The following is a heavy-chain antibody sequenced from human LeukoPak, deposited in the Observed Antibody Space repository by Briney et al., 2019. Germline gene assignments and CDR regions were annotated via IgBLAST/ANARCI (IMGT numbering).Heavy chain of an antibody. Sequence: GGSLRLSCAASGFTFSSYWMHWVRQAPGKGLVWVSRINSDGRSTSYADSVKGRFTISRDNSKYTLHLQMNSLRAEDTAVYYCARHSSGYYHYDYWGPGTPVTVAS. J-gene: IGHJ4*02. CDR3: ARHSSGYYHYDY. V-gene: IGHV3-74*01. D-gene: IGHD3-22*01. CDR2: INSDGRST. CDR1: GFTFSSYW.